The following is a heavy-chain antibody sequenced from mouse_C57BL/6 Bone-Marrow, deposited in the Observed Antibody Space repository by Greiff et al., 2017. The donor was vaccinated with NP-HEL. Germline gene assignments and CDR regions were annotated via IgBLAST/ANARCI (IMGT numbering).Heavy chain of an antibody. CDR2: IYPGSGNT. CDR1: GYTFTDYY. J-gene: IGHJ4*01. D-gene: IGHD1-1*02. V-gene: IGHV1-76*01. Sequence: QVQLQQSGAELVRPGASVKLSCKASGYTFTDYYINWVKQRPGQGLEWIARIYPGSGNTYYNEKFKGKATLTAEKSSSTAYMQLSSLTSEDSAVYFCARLGGSGAYYAMDYWGQGTSVTVSS. CDR3: ARLGGSGAYYAMDY.